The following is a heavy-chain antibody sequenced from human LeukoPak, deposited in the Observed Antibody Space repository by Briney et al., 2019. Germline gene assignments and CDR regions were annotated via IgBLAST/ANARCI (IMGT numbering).Heavy chain of an antibody. CDR1: ADPINSGVYY. CDR2: IYTSGTTT. V-gene: IGHV4-61*09. Sequence: PSGTLSLTCTVSADPINSGVYYWNWIRQPAGKGLERIGHIYTSGTTTNSNPSLKSRVAISLDTSKNHFSLNLSSVTAADTAVYYCARAKKRSGRSRNFYLDVWGKGTTVTVSS. J-gene: IGHJ6*03. CDR3: ARAKKRSGRSRNFYLDV. D-gene: IGHD1-26*01.